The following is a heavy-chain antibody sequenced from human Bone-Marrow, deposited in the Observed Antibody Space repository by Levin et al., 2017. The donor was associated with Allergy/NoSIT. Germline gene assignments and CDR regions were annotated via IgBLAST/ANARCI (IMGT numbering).Heavy chain of an antibody. V-gene: IGHV3-30-3*01. CDR1: GFTFSSSA. Sequence: LSLTCAASGFTFSSSAMHWVRQAPGKGLEWGAVISYDGSNKYYADSVKGRFTISRDNSKNTLYLQMNSLRAEDTAVYYCAREVIVVVTASGDIDYWGQGTLVTVSS. D-gene: IGHD2-21*02. CDR3: AREVIVVVTASGDIDY. J-gene: IGHJ4*02. CDR2: ISYDGSNK.